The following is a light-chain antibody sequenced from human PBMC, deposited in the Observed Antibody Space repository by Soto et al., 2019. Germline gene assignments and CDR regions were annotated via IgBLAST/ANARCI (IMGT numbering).Light chain of an antibody. CDR2: SYN. V-gene: IGLV1-47*02. CDR1: SSNIGINS. CDR3: AAWDDSVSGRM. J-gene: IGLJ3*02. Sequence: QPVLTQPPSASGTPGQRVTISCSGSSSNIGINSVYWYQQLPGTAPKLLIHSYNQRPSGVPDRFSGSKSGTSASLAISGLRSEDEADYYCAAWDDSVSGRMFGGGTKLTVL.